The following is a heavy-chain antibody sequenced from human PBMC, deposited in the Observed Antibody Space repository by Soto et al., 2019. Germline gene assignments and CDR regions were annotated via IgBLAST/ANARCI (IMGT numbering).Heavy chain of an antibody. CDR3: ARGQRFSDWFDP. CDR1: GGDISTYY. J-gene: IGHJ5*02. D-gene: IGHD3-3*01. CDR2: IYSIGST. Sequence: QVQLQESGPGLVKPSETLSLTCTVSGGDISTYYWTWIRQPAGKGLEWIGRIYSIGSTKYNPSLKSRVTMSLDTSKNQFSLRLSSVTAADTAVYYCARGQRFSDWFDPWGQGTLVTVSS. V-gene: IGHV4-4*07.